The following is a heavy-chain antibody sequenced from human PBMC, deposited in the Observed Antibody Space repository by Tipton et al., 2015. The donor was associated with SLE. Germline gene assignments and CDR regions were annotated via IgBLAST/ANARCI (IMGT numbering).Heavy chain of an antibody. Sequence: TLSLTCAVYGWSFSDCYWSWIRQPPGTGLEWIGEINHSGSTNYNPSLKSRVTISVDTSKKQFSLKLSSVTAADTAVYYCARQIGAAAGRRWYFDLWGRGTLVTVSS. J-gene: IGHJ2*01. CDR1: GWSFSDCY. V-gene: IGHV4-34*01. CDR2: INHSGST. CDR3: ARQIGAAAGRRWYFDL. D-gene: IGHD3-10*01.